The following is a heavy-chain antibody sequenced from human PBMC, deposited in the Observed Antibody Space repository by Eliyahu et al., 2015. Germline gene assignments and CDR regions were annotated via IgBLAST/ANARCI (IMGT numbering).Heavy chain of an antibody. D-gene: IGHD4-23*01. CDR2: IWYDGSTE. V-gene: IGHV3-33*01. CDR3: VRGYDYGGNYFDY. Sequence: QVQLVESGGAVVQPGRSXXXSCXGSGFXFXXYGXHWGRQAPGKGLEWVAVIWYDGSTEYYADSVKGRFTISRDNSKNTLSLQMNSLRVEDTAAYYCVRGYDYGGNYFDYWGHGTLVTVST. CDR1: GFXFXXYG. J-gene: IGHJ4*01.